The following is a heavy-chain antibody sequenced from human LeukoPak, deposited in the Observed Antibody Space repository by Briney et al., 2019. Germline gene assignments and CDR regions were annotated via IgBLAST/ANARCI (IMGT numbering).Heavy chain of an antibody. J-gene: IGHJ4*02. V-gene: IGHV3-74*01. CDR2: INSDGSST. Sequence: GSLRLSCAASGFTFSGYWMHWVRQAPGKGLVWVSRINSDGSSTSYADSVKGRFTISRDNAKNTLYLQMNSLRAEDTAVYYCARLITMVRGVIYPIDYWGQGILVTVSS. CDR3: ARLITMVRGVIYPIDY. CDR1: GFTFSGYW. D-gene: IGHD3-10*01.